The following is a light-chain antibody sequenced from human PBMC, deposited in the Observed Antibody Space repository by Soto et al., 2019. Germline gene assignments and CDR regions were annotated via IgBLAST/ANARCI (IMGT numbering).Light chain of an antibody. V-gene: IGKV1-5*03. CDR1: QSISSW. CDR2: KVS. CDR3: QQSRT. Sequence: DIQMTQSPSTLSASVGDRVTITCRASQSISSWLAWYQQKPGKAPKLLIYKVSTLESGVPSRFSGSGSGTEFARPIRCLQPDDFANYYCQQSRTFGQGPKVEIK. J-gene: IGKJ1*01.